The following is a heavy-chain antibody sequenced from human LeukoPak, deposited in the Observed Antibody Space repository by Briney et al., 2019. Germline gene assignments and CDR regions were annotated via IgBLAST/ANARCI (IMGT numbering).Heavy chain of an antibody. D-gene: IGHD3-16*01. CDR2: ISGSGGST. CDR1: GFTFSNYA. CDR3: AKDLVRDYTGGVDY. J-gene: IGHJ4*02. Sequence: PGGSLRLSCAASGFTFSNYAMTWVRQAPGKGLEWVSAISGSGGSTYYADSVKGRFTISRDNSKNTLYLQMNSLRAEDTAVYYCAKDLVRDYTGGVDYWGQGTLVTVSS. V-gene: IGHV3-23*01.